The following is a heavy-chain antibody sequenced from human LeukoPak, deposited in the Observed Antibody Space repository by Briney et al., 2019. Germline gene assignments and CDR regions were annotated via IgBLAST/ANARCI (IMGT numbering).Heavy chain of an antibody. CDR1: GFTFDDYA. D-gene: IGHD3-3*01. J-gene: IGHJ3*02. V-gene: IGHV3-9*01. CDR3: TKGSVLTIFGMAWHAFDI. Sequence: GGSLRLSCAAPGFTFDDYAMHWVRQAPGKGLEWVSGISWNSGSIGYADSVKGRFTISRDNAKNSLYLQMNSLRAEDTAIYYCTKGSVLTIFGMAWHAFDIWGQGTMVTVSP. CDR2: ISWNSGSI.